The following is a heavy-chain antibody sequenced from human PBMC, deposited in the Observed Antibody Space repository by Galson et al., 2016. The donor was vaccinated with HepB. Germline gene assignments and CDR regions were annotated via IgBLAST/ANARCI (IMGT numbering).Heavy chain of an antibody. CDR1: GYTFTNYA. CDR2: ISPYNGNT. J-gene: IGHJ5*02. D-gene: IGHD6-19*01. CDR3: VRESPGVEVADNWFDP. Sequence: SVKVSCKASGYTFTNYAISWVRQAPGQGLEWMGWISPYNGNTDCAQTFRGRVNMTTDTSATTAYLEPRSLRSDDTAVYYCVRESPGVEVADNWFDPWGQGTLVTVSS. V-gene: IGHV1-18*04.